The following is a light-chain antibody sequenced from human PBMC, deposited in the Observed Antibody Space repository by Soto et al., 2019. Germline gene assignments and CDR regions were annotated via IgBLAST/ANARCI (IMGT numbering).Light chain of an antibody. CDR3: QQYVSSLWT. CDR2: GAS. J-gene: IGKJ1*01. V-gene: IGKV3-20*01. CDR1: QSVSSNS. Sequence: EIVLTQSPGTLSLSPGERATLSCRASQSVSSNSLAWYQQKPGQAPGLVIYGASNRATGIPDRFSGSGSETDFTLTISSLGPEDFAVYYCQQYVSSLWTFGQGTKVEIK.